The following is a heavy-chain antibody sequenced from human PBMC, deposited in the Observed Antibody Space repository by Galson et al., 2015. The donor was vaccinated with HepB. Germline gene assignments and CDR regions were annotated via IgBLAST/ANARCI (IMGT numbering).Heavy chain of an antibody. CDR2: IYSGGST. V-gene: IGHV3-53*04. Sequence: SLRLSCAASGFTVSSNYMSWVRQAPGKGLEWVSVIYSGGSTYYADSVKGRFTISRHNSKNTLYLQTNSLRAEDTAVYYCARVSSFWSGSGSYAFDIWGQGTMVTVSS. D-gene: IGHD3-10*01. CDR3: ARVSSFWSGSGSYAFDI. J-gene: IGHJ3*02. CDR1: GFTVSSNY.